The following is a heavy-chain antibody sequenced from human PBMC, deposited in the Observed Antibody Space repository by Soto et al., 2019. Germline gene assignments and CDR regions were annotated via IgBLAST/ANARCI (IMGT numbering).Heavy chain of an antibody. CDR1: GYTFTGYY. CDR2: INPNNGGT. D-gene: IGHD2-2*02. J-gene: IGHJ4*02. CDR3: ARTRYCTSTSFYTNFDY. Sequence: ASVKVSCKASGYTFTGYYMHWVRQAPGQGLEWMGWINPNNGGTNYAQNFQGWVTMTRDTSISTAYMELSRLRSDDTAVYYCARTRYCTSTSFYTNFDYWGQGTLVTVSS. V-gene: IGHV1-2*04.